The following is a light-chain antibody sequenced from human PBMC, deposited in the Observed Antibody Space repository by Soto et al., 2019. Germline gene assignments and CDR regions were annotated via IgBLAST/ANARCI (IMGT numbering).Light chain of an antibody. J-gene: IGKJ4*01. CDR1: QSGGSS. CDR3: QQYSNWFT. V-gene: IGKV3-15*01. CDR2: GAS. Sequence: EIVMTQSPAALSVSPGERATLSCRASQSGGSSLAWYQQKPGQAPRLLIYGASTRATGIPARFSGSGSGTEFTLTISSLQSEDFAVYHCQQYSNWFTFGGGTKVEIK.